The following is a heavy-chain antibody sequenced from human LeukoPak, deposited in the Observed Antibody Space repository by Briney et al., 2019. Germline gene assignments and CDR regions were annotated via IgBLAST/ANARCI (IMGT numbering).Heavy chain of an antibody. CDR2: IRQDGSDK. CDR3: VRDSYTGEWHEIDSDL. V-gene: IGHV3-7*03. Sequence: PGGSLRLSCIASGFSISNYWMTWVRQAPGKGLEWVANIRQDGSDKFYVDSVKGRFSISRDNAKNSLYLQMNTLRGEDTAVYHCVRDSYTGEWHEIDSDLWGQGTPVTVSS. J-gene: IGHJ5*02. D-gene: IGHD1-14*01. CDR1: GFSISNYW.